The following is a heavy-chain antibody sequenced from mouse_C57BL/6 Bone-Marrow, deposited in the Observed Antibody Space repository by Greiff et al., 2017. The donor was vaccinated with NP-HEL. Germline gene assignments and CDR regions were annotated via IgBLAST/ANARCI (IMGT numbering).Heavy chain of an antibody. V-gene: IGHV14-4*01. J-gene: IGHJ2*01. Sequence: VQLQQSGAELVRPGASVKLSCTASGFNIKDDYMHWVKQRPEQSLEWIGWIDPENGDTEYASKFQGKATITADTSSNTAYLQLSSLTSEDTAVYYCTTGLLRVYWGQGTTLTVSS. D-gene: IGHD2-3*01. CDR2: IDPENGDT. CDR1: GFNIKDDY. CDR3: TTGLLRVY.